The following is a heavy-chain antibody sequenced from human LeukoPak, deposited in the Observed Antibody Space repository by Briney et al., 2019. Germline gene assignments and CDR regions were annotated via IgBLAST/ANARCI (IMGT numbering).Heavy chain of an antibody. D-gene: IGHD6-13*01. CDR1: GFIFSSFW. Sequence: PGGSLRLSCAASGFIFSSFWMTRVRQAPGKGLEWVANIKPDGSEKSYVDSVKGRFTVSRDNAKNSLYLHMNSLRAEDTALYYCSRNTVAAAGDDWGQGTLVTASS. J-gene: IGHJ4*02. CDR3: SRNTVAAAGDD. CDR2: IKPDGSEK. V-gene: IGHV3-7*01.